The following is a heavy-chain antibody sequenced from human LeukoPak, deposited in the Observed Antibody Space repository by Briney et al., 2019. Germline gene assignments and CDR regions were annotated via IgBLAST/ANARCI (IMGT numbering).Heavy chain of an antibody. Sequence: PGGSLRLSCAASGFTFSSYWMSWVRQAPGKGLEWVANMKRDGSEKYYVDSVKGRFTISRDNAKNSLYLQMNSLRAEDTAIYYCAKVAAPVFDHWGQGTLVTVSS. CDR3: AKVAAPVFDH. D-gene: IGHD6-25*01. V-gene: IGHV3-7*01. CDR1: GFTFSSYW. CDR2: MKRDGSEK. J-gene: IGHJ4*02.